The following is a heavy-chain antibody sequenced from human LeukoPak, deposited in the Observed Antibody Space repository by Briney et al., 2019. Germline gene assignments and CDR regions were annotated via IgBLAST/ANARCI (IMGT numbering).Heavy chain of an antibody. CDR1: GGSITTSSYY. D-gene: IGHD3-10*01. V-gene: IGHV4-39*01. CDR3: ARHNIRGVTHWFDP. J-gene: IGHJ5*02. CDR2: IYYSGST. Sequence: SETLALTCSVSGGSITTSSYYWGWISQPPGKGLEWIGSIYYSGSTYYNPSLKSRVTISIDTSKNQFSLKLSSVTAADTAVYFCARHNIRGVTHWFDPWGQGTQVTVSS.